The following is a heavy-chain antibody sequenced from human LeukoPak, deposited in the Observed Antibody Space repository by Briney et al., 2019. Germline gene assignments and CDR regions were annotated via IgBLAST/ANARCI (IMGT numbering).Heavy chain of an antibody. CDR3: ARDFYDGFALDY. V-gene: IGHV3-74*01. Sequence: GGSLRLSCAASGFTFSNFWMHWVRQAPGKGLVWVSGIKSDGSSTSYVDSVKGRFTISRDNARNSLYLQMDNLRAEDTGVYYCARDFYDGFALDYWGQGTLVTVSS. D-gene: IGHD2/OR15-2a*01. CDR2: IKSDGSST. CDR1: GFTFSNFW. J-gene: IGHJ4*02.